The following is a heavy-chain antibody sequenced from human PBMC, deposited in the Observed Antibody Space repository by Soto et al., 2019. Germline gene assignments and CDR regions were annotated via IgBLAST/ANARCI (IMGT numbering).Heavy chain of an antibody. D-gene: IGHD2-15*01. J-gene: IGHJ5*02. CDR2: MYNTGST. V-gene: IGHV4-59*08. CDR3: ARRIIGDIVVVVAAIPGVPGWFDP. Sequence: SETLSLTCTVSGGSISGYYWSWIRQPPGKGLEWIGYMYNTGSTVYNPSFKSRVTISVDTSKNQFSLKLSSVTAADTAVYYCARRIIGDIVVVVAAIPGVPGWFDPWGQGTLVTAPQ. CDR1: GGSISGYY.